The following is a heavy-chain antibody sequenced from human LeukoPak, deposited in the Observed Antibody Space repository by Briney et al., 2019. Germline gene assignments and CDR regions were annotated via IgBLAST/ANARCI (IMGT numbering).Heavy chain of an antibody. J-gene: IGHJ3*02. CDR2: IYPGDSDT. V-gene: IGHV5-51*01. Sequence: GESLKISCKGSGYSFISYWIGWVRQMPGKGLEWMGIIYPGDSDTRYSPSFQGQVTISADKSISTAYLQWSSLRASDTAMYYCARPASTSWAGPDAFDIWGQGTMVTVSS. CDR3: ARPASTSWAGPDAFDI. CDR1: GYSFISYW. D-gene: IGHD2-2*01.